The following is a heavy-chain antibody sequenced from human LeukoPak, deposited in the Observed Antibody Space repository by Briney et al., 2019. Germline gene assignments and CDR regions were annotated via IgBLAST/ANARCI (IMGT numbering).Heavy chain of an antibody. V-gene: IGHV4-39*06. CDR1: GGSIRDNSYY. Sequence: PSETLSLTCPVSGGSIRDNSYYCGWLRQSPGKGLARIGDISGSTYYNPFLKSRVTMPQKTSRNQFTLKFYCVTAADTALYCCAGRSGETVMARPFDYWGQGTLVIVSS. CDR2: ISGST. D-gene: IGHD5-18*01. CDR3: AGRSGETVMARPFDY. J-gene: IGHJ4*02.